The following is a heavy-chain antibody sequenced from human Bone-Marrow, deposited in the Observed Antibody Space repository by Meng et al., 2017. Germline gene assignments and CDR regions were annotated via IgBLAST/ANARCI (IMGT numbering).Heavy chain of an antibody. D-gene: IGHD4/OR15-4a*01. CDR1: GYTFTSYY. CDR3: ARDRNSGEHTEYNWFDP. CDR2: INPSGGST. V-gene: IGHV1-46*01. J-gene: IGHJ5*02. Sequence: QVKMVQSGAEVKKPGASVKVSCKASGYTFTSYYRHWVRQAPGQGLEWMGIINPSGGSTSYAQKFQGRVTMTRDTSTSTVYMELSSLRSEDTAVYYCARDRNSGEHTEYNWFDPWGQGTLVTVSS.